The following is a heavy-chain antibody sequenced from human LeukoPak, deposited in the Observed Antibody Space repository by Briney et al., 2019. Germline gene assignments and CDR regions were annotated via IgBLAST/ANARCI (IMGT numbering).Heavy chain of an antibody. D-gene: IGHD1-26*01. Sequence: GRSLGLSCAASGFTFSSYGMHWVRRAPGKGLEWVSAISASGGTTYYADSVKGRFTISRDNSKNTLYVQMTSLRAEDTAVYYCAKDLVGANPNYYYYGMDVWGQGTTVTVSS. J-gene: IGHJ6*02. CDR2: ISASGGTT. V-gene: IGHV3-23*01. CDR1: GFTFSSYG. CDR3: AKDLVGANPNYYYYGMDV.